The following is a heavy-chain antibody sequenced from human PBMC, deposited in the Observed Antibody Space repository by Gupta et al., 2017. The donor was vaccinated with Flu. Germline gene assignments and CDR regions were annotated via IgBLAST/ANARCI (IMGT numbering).Heavy chain of an antibody. Sequence: QEQVVESGGGVVQPGRSLRLSCAASGFSFSNYGLHWVRQAPGKGLEWVAVISYDGSNKYYADSVKGRFTISRDNSKTTLYLQMNSLRTEDTAVYHCAKDWKWNYNNYGMNVWGQGTTVTVSS. D-gene: IGHD5-24*01. CDR3: AKDWKWNYNNYGMNV. J-gene: IGHJ6*02. CDR2: ISYDGSNK. CDR1: GFSFSNYG. V-gene: IGHV3-30*18.